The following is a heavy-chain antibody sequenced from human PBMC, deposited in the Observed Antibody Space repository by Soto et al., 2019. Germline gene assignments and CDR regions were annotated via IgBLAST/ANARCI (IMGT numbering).Heavy chain of an antibody. D-gene: IGHD3-9*01. V-gene: IGHV1-18*01. Sequence: QVQLLQSGPEVTKPGASVKVSCKTSGYNFTDFSITWVRQAPGQGLEWMGWISPYYGNTKYAGKFQDRVTMTADTSTNTVYLELRTLRSGDTAIYYCARKVLFCDFWGQGALVTVSS. CDR3: ARKVLFCDF. CDR2: ISPYYGNT. J-gene: IGHJ4*02. CDR1: GYNFTDFS.